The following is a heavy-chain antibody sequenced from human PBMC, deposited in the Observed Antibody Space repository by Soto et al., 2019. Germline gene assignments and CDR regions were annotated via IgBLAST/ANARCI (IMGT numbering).Heavy chain of an antibody. V-gene: IGHV4-39*01. D-gene: IGHD5-18*01. CDR2: IYYSGST. Sequence: QLQLQESGPGLVKPSETLSLTCTVSGGSISSSSYYWGWIRQPPGKGLEWIGSIYYSGSTYYNPSLKSRVTISVDTSKNQFSLKLSSVTAADTAVYYCARSWIQLWLYDYWGQGTLVTVSS. J-gene: IGHJ4*02. CDR3: ARSWIQLWLYDY. CDR1: GGSISSSSYY.